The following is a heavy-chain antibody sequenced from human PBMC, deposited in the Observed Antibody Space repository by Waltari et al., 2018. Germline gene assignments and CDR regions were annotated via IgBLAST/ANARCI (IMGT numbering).Heavy chain of an antibody. CDR2: IYYSGST. J-gene: IGHJ4*02. CDR1: GGSISRSTYY. D-gene: IGHD1-1*01. CDR3: ARGGNPALDY. Sequence: QLQLQESGPGLVKPSETLSLTCTVSGGSISRSTYYWGWIRQPPGKGLAWIGSIYYSGSTYYNPSLKSRVTISVDTSKNQFSLKLSSVTAADTAVYYCARGGNPALDYWGQGTLVTVSS. V-gene: IGHV4-39*07.